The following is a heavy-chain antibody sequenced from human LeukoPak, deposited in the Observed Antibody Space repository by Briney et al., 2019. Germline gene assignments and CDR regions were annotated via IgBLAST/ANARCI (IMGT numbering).Heavy chain of an antibody. V-gene: IGHV3-23*01. Sequence: GGSLRLSCAVSGFTFSSYAMTWVRQTPGKGLEWVSAITASGGSTFYADSVKGRFTISRDNSKNTLYLQVNSLRAEDTAVYYCAKVPYGDYYFENWGQGTLVTVSS. D-gene: IGHD4-17*01. CDR1: GFTFSSYA. CDR2: ITASGGST. J-gene: IGHJ4*02. CDR3: AKVPYGDYYFEN.